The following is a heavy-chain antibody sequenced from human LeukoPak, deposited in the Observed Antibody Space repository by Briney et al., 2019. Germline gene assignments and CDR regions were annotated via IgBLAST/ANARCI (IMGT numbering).Heavy chain of an antibody. J-gene: IGHJ4*02. V-gene: IGHV3-21*01. CDR2: ISSSSSYI. Sequence: GGSLRLSCAASGFTFSSYGMSWVRQAPGKGLEWVSSISSSSSYIYYADSVKGRFTISRDNAKNSLYLQMNSLRGEDTAVYYCARAPYYYDSSGYWRDWGQGTLVTVSS. D-gene: IGHD3-22*01. CDR3: ARAPYYYDSSGYWRD. CDR1: GFTFSSYG.